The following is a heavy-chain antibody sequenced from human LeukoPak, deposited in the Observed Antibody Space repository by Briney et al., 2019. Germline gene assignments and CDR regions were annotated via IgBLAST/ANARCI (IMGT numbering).Heavy chain of an antibody. CDR2: INHNSGGT. V-gene: IGHV1-2*06. CDR1: GYTFTGYY. J-gene: IGHJ4*02. Sequence: ASVKVSCKASGYTFTGYYMHWVRQAPGQGLEWMGRINHNSGGTNYAQKFQGRVTMTRDTSISTAYMELSRLRSDDTAVYYCAREYYYDSSGYYYRKLDYWGQGTLVTVSS. D-gene: IGHD3-22*01. CDR3: AREYYYDSSGYYYRKLDY.